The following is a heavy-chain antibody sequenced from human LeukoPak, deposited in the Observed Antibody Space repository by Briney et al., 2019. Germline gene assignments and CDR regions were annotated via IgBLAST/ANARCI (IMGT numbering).Heavy chain of an antibody. CDR2: ISGSGSST. V-gene: IGHV3-23*01. J-gene: IGHJ4*02. Sequence: GGSLRLSCAASGFTFSSYAMSWVRQAPGKGLEWVSAISGSGSSTYYADSVKGRFTISRDNSKNTLYLQMNSLRAEDTALYHCAKRDGYNSNPLKDWGQGTLVTVSS. D-gene: IGHD5-24*01. CDR3: AKRDGYNSNPLKD. CDR1: GFTFSSYA.